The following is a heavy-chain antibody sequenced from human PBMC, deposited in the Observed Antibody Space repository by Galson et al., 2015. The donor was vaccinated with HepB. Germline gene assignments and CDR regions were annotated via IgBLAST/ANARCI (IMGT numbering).Heavy chain of an antibody. Sequence: SEKVSCKASGYTFTSYGISWVRQAPGQGLEWMGWISAYNGNTNYAQKLQGRVTMTTDTSTSTAYMELRSLRSDDTAVYYCARERPAYYYYYYYMDVWGKGTTVTVSS. CDR3: ARERPAYYYYYYYMDV. J-gene: IGHJ6*03. V-gene: IGHV1-18*01. CDR2: ISAYNGNT. CDR1: GYTFTSYG. D-gene: IGHD2-2*01.